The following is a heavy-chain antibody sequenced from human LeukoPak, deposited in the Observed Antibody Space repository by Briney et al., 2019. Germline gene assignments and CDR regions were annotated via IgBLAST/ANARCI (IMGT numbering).Heavy chain of an antibody. CDR2: IYYSGST. CDR3: ARLGRSSSSVGKYYFDY. D-gene: IGHD6-6*01. CDR1: GGSISSSSYY. V-gene: IGHV4-39*01. Sequence: SETLSLTCTVSGGSISSSSYYWGWIRQPPGKGLEWIGSIYYSGSTYYNPSLKSRVTISVDTSKNQFSLKLSSVTAAETAVYYCARLGRSSSSVGKYYFDYWAREPWSPSPQ. J-gene: IGHJ4*02.